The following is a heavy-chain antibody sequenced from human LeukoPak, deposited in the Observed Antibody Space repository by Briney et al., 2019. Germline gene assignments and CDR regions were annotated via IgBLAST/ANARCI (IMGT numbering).Heavy chain of an antibody. CDR2: IWHDGSHK. V-gene: IGHV3-33*01. Sequence: PGGSLRLSCAASGFTFSTYGMHWVRQAPGKGLEWVTVIWHDGSHKDYADSVKGRFTISRDNSKNTLYLQMNDLRAEDTAVYFCVRGWGSNVYASAFDVWAKGQWSPSLQ. CDR3: VRGWGSNVYASAFDV. CDR1: GFTFSTYG. D-gene: IGHD3-16*01. J-gene: IGHJ3*01.